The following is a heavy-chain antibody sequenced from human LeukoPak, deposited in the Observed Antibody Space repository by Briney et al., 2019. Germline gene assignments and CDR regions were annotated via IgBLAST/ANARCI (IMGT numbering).Heavy chain of an antibody. Sequence: SETLSLTCTVSGGSISSSSYYWGWIRQPPGKGLEWIGNIYYSGSTYYNPSLKSRVTISVDTSKNQFSLKLSSVTAADTAVYYCARRSGCYYTDGMDVWGQGTTVTVSS. CDR1: GGSISSSSYY. CDR2: IYYSGST. D-gene: IGHD1-26*01. J-gene: IGHJ6*02. CDR3: ARRSGCYYTDGMDV. V-gene: IGHV4-39*01.